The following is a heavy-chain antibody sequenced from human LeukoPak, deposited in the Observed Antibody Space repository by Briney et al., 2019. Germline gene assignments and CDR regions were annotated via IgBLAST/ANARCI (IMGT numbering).Heavy chain of an antibody. V-gene: IGHV4-34*01. CDR1: GGSFSGYY. J-gene: IGHJ5*02. CDR3: ARGGTGYCSSTSCFGPIGKFDP. Sequence: PSETLSLTCAVYGGSFSGYYWSWIRQPPGKGLEWIGEINHSGSTNYNPSLKSRVTISVDTSKNQFSLKLSSVTAADTAVYYCARGGTGYCSSTSCFGPIGKFDPWGQGTPVTVSS. D-gene: IGHD2-2*01. CDR2: INHSGST.